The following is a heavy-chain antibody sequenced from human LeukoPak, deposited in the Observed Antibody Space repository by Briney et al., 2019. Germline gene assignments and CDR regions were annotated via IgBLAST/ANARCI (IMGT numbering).Heavy chain of an antibody. CDR1: LGSIISYF. D-gene: IGHD1-14*01. CDR3: AKEGGDPRYLDL. Sequence: PSGGLSVTRLFSLGSIISYFRTWIGQSAGRGGAWIRRISTSGRTHYNPPLRSRVTMSVNTSKNQFSLSLTSVTAADTAVYCCAKEGGDPRYLDLWGQGTLVTVSS. J-gene: IGHJ5*02. CDR2: ISTSGRT. V-gene: IGHV4-4*07.